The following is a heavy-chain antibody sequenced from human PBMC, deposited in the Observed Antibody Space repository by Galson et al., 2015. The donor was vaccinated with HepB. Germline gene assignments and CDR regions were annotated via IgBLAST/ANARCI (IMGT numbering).Heavy chain of an antibody. CDR2: ITEDGSTR. CDR3: AKDHGGPDDY. J-gene: IGHJ4*02. CDR1: GVTFSSYW. Sequence: SLRLSCAASGVTFSSYWMHWVRQVPGKGLVWVSRITEDGSTRSYADSVRGRFTISRDNAKNMVYLQMNSLRVEDTAVYYCAKDHGGPDDYWGQGTLVTVSA. V-gene: IGHV3-74*01. D-gene: IGHD5-24*01.